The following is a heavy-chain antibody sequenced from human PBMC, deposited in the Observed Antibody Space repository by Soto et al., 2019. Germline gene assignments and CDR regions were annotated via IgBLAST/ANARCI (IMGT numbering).Heavy chain of an antibody. CDR1: GFTFSSYG. CDR2: IWYDGSNK. J-gene: IGHJ6*02. D-gene: IGHD6-13*01. V-gene: IGHV3-33*01. Sequence: PGGSLRLSCAASGFTFSSYGMHWVRQAPGKGLEWVAVIWYDGSNKYYADSVKGRFTISRDNSKNTLYLQMNSLRAEDTAVYYCARGAGIAAARSPYYGMDVWGQGTTVTV. CDR3: ARGAGIAAARSPYYGMDV.